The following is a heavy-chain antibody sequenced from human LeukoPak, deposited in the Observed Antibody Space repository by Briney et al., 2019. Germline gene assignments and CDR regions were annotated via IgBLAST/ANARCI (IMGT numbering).Heavy chain of an antibody. Sequence: GASVKVSRKVSGYTLTELSMHWVRQAPGKGLEWTGGFDPEDGETIYAQKFQGRATMTEDTSTDTAYMELSSLRSEDTAVYYCATPAGVAAAGRADYFDYWGQGTLVTVSS. V-gene: IGHV1-24*01. CDR3: ATPAGVAAAGRADYFDY. CDR1: GYTLTELS. D-gene: IGHD6-13*01. J-gene: IGHJ4*02. CDR2: FDPEDGET.